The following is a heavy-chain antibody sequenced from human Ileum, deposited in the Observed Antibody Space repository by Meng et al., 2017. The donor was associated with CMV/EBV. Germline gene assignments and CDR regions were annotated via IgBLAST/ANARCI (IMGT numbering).Heavy chain of an antibody. CDR3: ARAVAGWYFDL. J-gene: IGHJ2*01. D-gene: IGHD3-10*01. CDR1: GGSFIRGDFW. CDR2: ISYSGST. V-gene: IGHV4-30-4*08. Sequence: QVSGHVLVIPPPLLSLPCPVSGGSFIRGDFWWSWIRPPPGMGLEWIGYISYSGSTYYNPSLRSRVTVSVDTSNNQFSLDLRSGTAADTAVYYCARAVAGWYFDLWGRGTLVTVSS.